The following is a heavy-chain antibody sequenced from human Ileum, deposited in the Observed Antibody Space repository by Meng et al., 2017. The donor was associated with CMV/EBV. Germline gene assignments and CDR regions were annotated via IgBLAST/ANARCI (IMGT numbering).Heavy chain of an antibody. J-gene: IGHJ4*02. Sequence: VQLPEWAPGLVKPSETLALTCTVSGGSISSYYWNLIRQPAGKGLEWIGRIYTSGSTNYNPSLKSRVTMSVDTSKNQFSLKLSSVTAADTAVYYCARDSSGNWNYADYWGQGTLVTVSS. CDR3: ARDSSGNWNYADY. V-gene: IGHV4-4*07. CDR1: GGSISSYY. CDR2: IYTSGST. D-gene: IGHD1-7*01.